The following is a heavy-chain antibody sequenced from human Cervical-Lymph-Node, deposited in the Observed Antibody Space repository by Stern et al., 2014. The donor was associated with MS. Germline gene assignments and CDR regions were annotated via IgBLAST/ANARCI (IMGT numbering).Heavy chain of an antibody. Sequence: VKLVESGGGVVQPGRTLRLSCAASGFTFGSHTMHWVRQAPGKGLDLVAVISYDGSNQHYADSVKGRFTISRDNSNNTLYLQMNSLRAEDTAVYYCAKPAVARYFDYWGQGTQVTVSS. CDR2: ISYDGSNQ. CDR1: GFTFGSHT. D-gene: IGHD6-19*01. V-gene: IGHV3-30-3*02. CDR3: AKPAVARYFDY. J-gene: IGHJ4*02.